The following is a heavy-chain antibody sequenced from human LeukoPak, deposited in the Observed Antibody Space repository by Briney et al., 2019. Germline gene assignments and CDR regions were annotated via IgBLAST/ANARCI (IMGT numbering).Heavy chain of an antibody. CDR2: ISPNSGGT. V-gene: IGHV1-2*02. Sequence: GASVKVSCKASGYTFTGYYMHWVRQAPGQGLEWMGWISPNSGGTNYAQKFQGRVTMTRDTSISTAYMELSRLRSDDTAVYYCARDDRTTYYYGMDVWGQGTTVTVSS. J-gene: IGHJ6*02. CDR3: ARDDRTTYYYGMDV. D-gene: IGHD2/OR15-2a*01. CDR1: GYTFTGYY.